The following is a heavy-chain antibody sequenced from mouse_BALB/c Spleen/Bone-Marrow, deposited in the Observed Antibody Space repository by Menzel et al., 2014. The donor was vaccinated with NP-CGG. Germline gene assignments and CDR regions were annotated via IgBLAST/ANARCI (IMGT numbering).Heavy chain of an antibody. CDR3: TRSDGYYVPHWYFDV. CDR1: GYTFTSYY. Sequence: QVQLKESGAELVKPGASVKLSCKASGYTFTSYYMYWVKQRPGQGLEWIGEINPSNGGTNLNEKFKSKATLTVDKSSSTAYMQLSSLTSEDSAVYYCTRSDGYYVPHWYFDVWGAGTTVTVSS. D-gene: IGHD2-3*01. V-gene: IGHV1S81*02. J-gene: IGHJ1*01. CDR2: INPSNGGT.